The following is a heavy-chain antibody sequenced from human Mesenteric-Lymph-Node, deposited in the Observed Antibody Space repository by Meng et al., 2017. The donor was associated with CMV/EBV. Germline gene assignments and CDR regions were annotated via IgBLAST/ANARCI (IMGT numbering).Heavy chain of an antibody. CDR1: GFTFSSYA. CDR2: ISYDGSNK. D-gene: IGHD3-3*01. J-gene: IGHJ5*02. CDR3: ARAISSFSRWFDP. V-gene: IGHV3-30*04. Sequence: GESLKISCAASGFTFSSYAMHWVRQAPGKGLEWVAVISYDGSNKYYADSVKGRFTISRDNSKNTLYLQMNSLRTDDTAMYYCARAISSFSRWFDPWGQGTLVTVSS.